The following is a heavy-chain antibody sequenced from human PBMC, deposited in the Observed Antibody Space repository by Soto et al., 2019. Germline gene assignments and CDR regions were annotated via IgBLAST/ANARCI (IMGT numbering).Heavy chain of an antibody. CDR2: ISYDGSNK. CDR3: ARTGYSYGDIDY. CDR1: GFTFSSYA. J-gene: IGHJ4*02. D-gene: IGHD5-18*01. Sequence: QVQLVESGGGVVQPGRSLRLSCAASGFTFSSYAMHWVRQAPGKGLEWVAVISYDGSNKYYADSVKGRFTISRDNSKNTLYLQMNSLRAEDTAVYYCARTGYSYGDIDYWGQGTLVTVSS. V-gene: IGHV3-30-3*01.